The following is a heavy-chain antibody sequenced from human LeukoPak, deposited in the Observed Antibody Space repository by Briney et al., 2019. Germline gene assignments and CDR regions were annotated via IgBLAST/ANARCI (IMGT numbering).Heavy chain of an antibody. CDR3: AKDRYGSGTEIFDY. CDR2: ISSSGAYT. J-gene: IGHJ4*02. D-gene: IGHD3-10*01. Sequence: PGGSLRLSCAASGFTFSDYYVSWIRQAPGKGLEWVSYISSSGAYTNYADSVKGRFTISKDNSKNTLYLQMNSLRAEDTAVYYCAKDRYGSGTEIFDYWGQGTLVTVSS. V-gene: IGHV3-11*05. CDR1: GFTFSDYY.